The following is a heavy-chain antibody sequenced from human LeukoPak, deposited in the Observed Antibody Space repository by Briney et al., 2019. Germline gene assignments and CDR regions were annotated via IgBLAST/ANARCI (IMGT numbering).Heavy chain of an antibody. J-gene: IGHJ4*02. CDR2: ISGSGGST. CDR1: GFTFSNYA. CDR3: AKGPLTEVAGTTWDY. V-gene: IGHV3-23*01. D-gene: IGHD6-19*01. Sequence: GRSLRLSCAASGFTFSNYAMHWVRQAPGKGLEWVSAISGSGGSTYYADSVKGRFTISRDNPKNTLYLQMNGLRAEDTAVYYCAKGPLTEVAGTTWDYWGQGTLVTVSS.